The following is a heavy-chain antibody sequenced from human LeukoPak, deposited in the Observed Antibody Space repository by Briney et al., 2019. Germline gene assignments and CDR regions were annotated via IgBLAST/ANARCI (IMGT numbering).Heavy chain of an antibody. CDR2: INSDGSWT. CDR3: VSFYETY. CDR1: GNYW. V-gene: IGHV3-74*01. Sequence: GGSLRLSCAASGNYWMHWVRQAPGKGLVWVSHINSDGSWTSYADSVKGRFTISKDNAKNTVYLEMNNLRAEDTAVYYCVSFYETYWGRGTLVTVSS. J-gene: IGHJ4*02. D-gene: IGHD2-2*01.